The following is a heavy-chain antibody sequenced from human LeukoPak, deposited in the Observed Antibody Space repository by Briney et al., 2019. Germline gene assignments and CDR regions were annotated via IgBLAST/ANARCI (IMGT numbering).Heavy chain of an antibody. D-gene: IGHD3-22*01. CDR3: ARAPGPGYYDSSGYYPPYYFDY. J-gene: IGHJ4*02. CDR1: GFTFSSYA. Sequence: PGGSLRLSCAASGFTFSSYAMHWVRQAPGKGLEGVAVISYDGSNKYYADSVKGRFTISRDNSKNTLYLQMNSLRAEDTAVYYCARAPGPGYYDSSGYYPPYYFDYWGQGTLVTVSS. V-gene: IGHV3-30-3*01. CDR2: ISYDGSNK.